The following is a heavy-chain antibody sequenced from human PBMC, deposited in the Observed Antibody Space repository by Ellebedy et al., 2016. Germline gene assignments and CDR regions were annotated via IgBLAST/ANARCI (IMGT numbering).Heavy chain of an antibody. V-gene: IGHV4-34*01. D-gene: IGHD5-18*01. CDR2: INHSGST. Sequence: SETLSLTCAVYGGSFSGYYWSWIRQPPGKGLEWIGEINHSGSTNYNPSLKSRVTISVDTSKNQFSLKLSSVTAADTAVYYCARERIQLWGMGGWYFDYWGQGTLVTVSS. J-gene: IGHJ4*02. CDR1: GGSFSGYY. CDR3: ARERIQLWGMGGWYFDY.